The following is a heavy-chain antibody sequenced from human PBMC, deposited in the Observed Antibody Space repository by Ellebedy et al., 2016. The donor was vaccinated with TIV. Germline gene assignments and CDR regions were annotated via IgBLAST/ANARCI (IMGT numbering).Heavy chain of an antibody. CDR3: ARQGMARYFDWTFDY. J-gene: IGHJ4*02. D-gene: IGHD3-9*01. V-gene: IGHV4-59*08. CDR1: GGSISSYY. CDR2: IYFSGST. Sequence: MPSETLSLTCTVSGGSISSYYWSWIRQPPGKGLEWIGYIYFSGSTNYNPSLKRRVTISVHRSTNQFSLNLSSVTAADTAVYYCARQGMARYFDWTFDYWGQGTLVTVSS.